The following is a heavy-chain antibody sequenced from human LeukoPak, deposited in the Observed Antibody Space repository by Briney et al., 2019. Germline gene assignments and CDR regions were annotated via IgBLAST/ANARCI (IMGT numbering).Heavy chain of an antibody. J-gene: IGHJ4*02. V-gene: IGHV3-23*01. Sequence: GGSLRLSCAASGFTFSSYAMSWVRQAPGEGLEWVSAISGSGGSTYYADSVKGRLTISRDNSKNTLYLQMNSLRAEDTAVYYCAKNPLGYCSGGTCYNDYWGQGTLVTVSS. CDR1: GFTFSSYA. CDR2: ISGSGGST. CDR3: AKNPLGYCSGGTCYNDY. D-gene: IGHD2-15*01.